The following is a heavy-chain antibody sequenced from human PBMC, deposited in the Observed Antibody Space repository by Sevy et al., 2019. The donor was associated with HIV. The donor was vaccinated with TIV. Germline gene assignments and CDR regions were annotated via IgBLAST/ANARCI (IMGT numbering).Heavy chain of an antibody. CDR3: TTVKLYRYDILTGYPPQFDY. CDR2: IKSKTDGGTT. V-gene: IGHV3-15*07. Sequence: GGSLRLSCAASGFTFSNAWMNWVRQAPGKGLEWVGRIKSKTDGGTTDYAAPVKGRFTISRDDSKNTLYLKMNSLKTEDTGVYYCTTVKLYRYDILTGYPPQFDYWGQGTLVTVSS. D-gene: IGHD3-9*01. CDR1: GFTFSNAW. J-gene: IGHJ4*02.